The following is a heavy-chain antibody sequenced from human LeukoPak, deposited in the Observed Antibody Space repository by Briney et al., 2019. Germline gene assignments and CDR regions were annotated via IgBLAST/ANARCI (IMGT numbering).Heavy chain of an antibody. CDR2: VYHSGST. V-gene: IGHV4-4*02. Sequence: PSETLSLTCAVSGGSISSSNWWSWVRQPPGKGLEWIGEVYHSGSTNYNPSLKSRVTISVDKSKNQFSLKLSSVTAADTAVYYCARGLRMVRGYYYYYYMDVWGKGTTVTVSS. CDR1: GGSISSSNW. D-gene: IGHD3-10*01. CDR3: ARGLRMVRGYYYYYYMDV. J-gene: IGHJ6*03.